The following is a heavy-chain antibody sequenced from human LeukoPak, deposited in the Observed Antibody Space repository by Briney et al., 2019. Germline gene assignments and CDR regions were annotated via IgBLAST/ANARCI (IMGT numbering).Heavy chain of an antibody. Sequence: GGSLRLSCEASGITFSSYGMHWVRQARGKGLEWVAVIWYDGSKKFYADSVKGRFTISRDNSKNTLYLQMNSLRVEDTAVYYCARGLAVAEGYFDPWGQGTLVTVSS. J-gene: IGHJ4*03. D-gene: IGHD6-19*01. CDR3: ARGLAVAEGYFDP. CDR2: IWYDGSKK. CDR1: GITFSSYG. V-gene: IGHV3-33*01.